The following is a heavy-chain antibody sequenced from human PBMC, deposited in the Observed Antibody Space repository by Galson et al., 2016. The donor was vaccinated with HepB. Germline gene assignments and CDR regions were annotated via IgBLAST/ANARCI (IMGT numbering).Heavy chain of an antibody. Sequence: SETLSLTCTVSGASISGSSYYWTWVRQPPGKGLEWIGSIYYTGASYYNPSLKSRATISVDTSKNQFSLEVTSVAATDTAVYYCARPGIFGRPYLLHWGRGTLVSISS. D-gene: IGHD2-15*01. V-gene: IGHV4-39*01. CDR1: GASISGSSYY. CDR3: ARPGIFGRPYLLH. J-gene: IGHJ1*01. CDR2: IYYTGAS.